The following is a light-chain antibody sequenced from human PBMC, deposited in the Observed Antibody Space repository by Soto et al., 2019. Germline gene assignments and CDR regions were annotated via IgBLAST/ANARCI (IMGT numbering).Light chain of an antibody. CDR2: RNK. Sequence: QSVLTQPPSASGTPGQRVTVSCSGSSSNIGSNYVYWYQQLPGTAPKLLIYRNKQRPSGVPGRFSGSKSGTSASLAISGLRYEDEDDYYCAAWDGSLSALFGEGTKLTVL. V-gene: IGLV1-47*01. J-gene: IGLJ2*01. CDR3: AAWDGSLSAL. CDR1: SSNIGSNY.